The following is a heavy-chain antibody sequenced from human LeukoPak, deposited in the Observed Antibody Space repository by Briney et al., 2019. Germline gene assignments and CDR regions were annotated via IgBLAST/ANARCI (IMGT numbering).Heavy chain of an antibody. Sequence: ASVKVSCKASGYTFTGYYMHWVRQAPGQGLEWMGWINHNSGGTNYAQKFQGRVTMTRDTSISTAYMELSRLRSDDTAVYYCARVYCSSTSCYGFWDYWGQGTLVTVSS. V-gene: IGHV1-2*02. CDR1: GYTFTGYY. CDR2: INHNSGGT. CDR3: ARVYCSSTSCYGFWDY. D-gene: IGHD2-2*01. J-gene: IGHJ4*02.